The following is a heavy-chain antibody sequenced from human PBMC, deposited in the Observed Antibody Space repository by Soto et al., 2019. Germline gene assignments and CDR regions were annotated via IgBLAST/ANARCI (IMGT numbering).Heavy chain of an antibody. CDR1: GYSFTSYW. Sequence: GESLKISCKGSGYSFTSYWIGWVRQMPGKGLEWMGIIYPGDSDTRYSPSFQGQVTISADKSISTAYLQWSSLKASDTAMYYCARVEYSRSYYYYYYGMDVWGQGTTVTVSS. V-gene: IGHV5-51*01. J-gene: IGHJ6*02. CDR2: IYPGDSDT. CDR3: ARVEYSRSYYYYYYGMDV. D-gene: IGHD6-6*01.